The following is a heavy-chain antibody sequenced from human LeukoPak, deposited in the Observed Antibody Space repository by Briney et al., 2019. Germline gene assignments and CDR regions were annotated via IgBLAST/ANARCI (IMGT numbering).Heavy chain of an antibody. J-gene: IGHJ4*02. Sequence: ASVKVSCKPSGYSFTAHHIHWMRQAPGQGLEWVGWIVPRSGDTNYAQRFQGRVTMTRDTSISTAYMELSRLRSDDTAVYYCARDPFFSSFRIAAAGGGFDYWGQGTLVTVSS. D-gene: IGHD6-13*01. CDR1: GYSFTAHH. CDR2: IVPRSGDT. V-gene: IGHV1-2*02. CDR3: ARDPFFSSFRIAAAGGGFDY.